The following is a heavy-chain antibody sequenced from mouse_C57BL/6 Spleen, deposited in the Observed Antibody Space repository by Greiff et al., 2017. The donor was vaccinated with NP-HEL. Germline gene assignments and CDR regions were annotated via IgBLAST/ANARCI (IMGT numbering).Heavy chain of an antibody. J-gene: IGHJ1*03. CDR1: GYAFSSYW. Sequence: VQLQQSGAELVKPGASVKISCKASGYAFSSYWMNWVKQRPGKGLEWIGQIYPGDGDTNYNGKFKGKATLTADKSSSTAYMQLSSLTSEDSAVYFCARGYYGSKYFDVWGTGTTVTVSS. CDR2: IYPGDGDT. V-gene: IGHV1-80*01. D-gene: IGHD1-1*01. CDR3: ARGYYGSKYFDV.